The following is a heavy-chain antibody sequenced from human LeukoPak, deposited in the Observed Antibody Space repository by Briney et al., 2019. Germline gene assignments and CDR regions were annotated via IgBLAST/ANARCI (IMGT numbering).Heavy chain of an antibody. Sequence: SETLSLTCTVSGGSISSSSYYWGWIRQPPGKGLEWIGSIYCSGSTYYNPSLKSRVTISVDTSKNQFSLKLSSVTAADTAVYYCARRVAVAGQGNYFDYWGQGTLVTVSS. V-gene: IGHV4-39*01. D-gene: IGHD6-19*01. CDR2: IYCSGST. CDR3: ARRVAVAGQGNYFDY. CDR1: GGSISSSSYY. J-gene: IGHJ4*02.